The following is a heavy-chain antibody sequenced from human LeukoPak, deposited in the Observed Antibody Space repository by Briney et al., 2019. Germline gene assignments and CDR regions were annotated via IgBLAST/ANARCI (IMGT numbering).Heavy chain of an antibody. CDR1: GDSVSSNSAA. J-gene: IGHJ4*02. D-gene: IGHD3-10*01. CDR2: TYYRSKWYN. Sequence: TSQTLSLTCDISGDSVSSNSAAWNWIRQSLSRGLEWLGRTYYRSKWYNDYAVSLKSRMTINADTSKNQFSLQLNSVTPEDTAVYYCAKGRWALFDCWGQGTLVIVSS. V-gene: IGHV6-1*01. CDR3: AKGRWALFDC.